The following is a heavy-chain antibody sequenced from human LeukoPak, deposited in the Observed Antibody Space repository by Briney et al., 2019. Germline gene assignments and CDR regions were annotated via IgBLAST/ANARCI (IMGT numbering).Heavy chain of an antibody. CDR1: GYTFTSYD. J-gene: IGHJ5*02. CDR3: ARADSSYYYGSGSYYINWFDP. D-gene: IGHD3-10*01. Sequence: ASVKVSCKASGYTFTSYDINWVRQATGQGLEWMGWMNPNSGNTGYAQKFQGRVTMTRNTSISTAYMELSSLRSEDTAVYYCARADSSYYYGSGSYYINWFDPWGQGTLVTVSS. V-gene: IGHV1-8*01. CDR2: MNPNSGNT.